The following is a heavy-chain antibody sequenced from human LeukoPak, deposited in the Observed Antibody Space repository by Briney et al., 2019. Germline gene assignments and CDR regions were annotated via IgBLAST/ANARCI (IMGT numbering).Heavy chain of an antibody. CDR1: GYTFSSFA. CDR2: FSGSSGST. V-gene: IGHV3-23*01. Sequence: GGSLRLSCAASGYTFSSFAMSWVRQAPGKRLEWVSTFSGSSGSTYYADSVKGRFSTSRDNSKNTLYLQMNSLRAEDTAVYYCARDSGFSGTQRGEYWGQGTLVTVSS. CDR3: ARDSGFSGTQRGEY. J-gene: IGHJ4*02. D-gene: IGHD3/OR15-3a*01.